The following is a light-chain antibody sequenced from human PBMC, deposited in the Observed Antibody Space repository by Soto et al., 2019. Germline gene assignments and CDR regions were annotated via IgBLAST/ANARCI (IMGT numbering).Light chain of an antibody. Sequence: DIQMTQSPSSLSASVGDRVTITCRASQIIRNHVNLYQNTPGKAPKVLIYAASILQGGVPSRFSGSGSGTDFTLTINSLQPAEFATYDCQQSFSAPFTFGLGTKVYI. CDR1: QIIRNH. CDR2: AAS. V-gene: IGKV1-39*01. J-gene: IGKJ3*01. CDR3: QQSFSAPFT.